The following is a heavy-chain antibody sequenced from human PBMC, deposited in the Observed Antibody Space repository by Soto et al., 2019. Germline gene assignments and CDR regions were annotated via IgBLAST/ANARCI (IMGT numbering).Heavy chain of an antibody. J-gene: IGHJ4*02. CDR1: GGSISSSSYY. CDR3: ATSTTFYY. V-gene: IGHV4-39*01. Sequence: SETLSLTCTVSGGSISSSSYYWGWIRQPPGKGLEWIGSIYYSGSTYYNPSLKSRVTISVDTSKNQFSLKLSSVTAADTAVYYCATSTTFYYWGQGSLVTVSS. CDR2: IYYSGST. D-gene: IGHD1-26*01.